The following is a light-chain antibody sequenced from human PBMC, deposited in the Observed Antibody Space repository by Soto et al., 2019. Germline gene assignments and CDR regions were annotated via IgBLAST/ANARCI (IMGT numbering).Light chain of an antibody. CDR3: QQYGGSPIT. J-gene: IGKJ5*01. CDR2: GAS. V-gene: IGKV3-20*01. Sequence: IVLTQSPGTLSLSPGDRFTVSCRASQSVNTKLAWYQQKPGQAPTLLMSGASNRASGVPVRFSGSGSGTDFTLTISRLEPEDFALYYCQQYGGSPITFGLGTRLEIK. CDR1: QSVNTK.